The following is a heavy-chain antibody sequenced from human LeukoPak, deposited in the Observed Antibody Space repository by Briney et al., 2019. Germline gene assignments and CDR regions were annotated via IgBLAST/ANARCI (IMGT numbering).Heavy chain of an antibody. CDR2: IWYDGSNK. Sequence: PGGSLRLSCAASGFTFSSYGMHWVRQAPGKGLEWVAVIWYDGSNKYYADSVKGRFTISRDNSRNTLYLQMNSLRVEDTAVYYCARDLSRGDIVGVPSALFDYWGQGTLVTVSS. CDR3: ARDLSRGDIVGVPSALFDY. D-gene: IGHD2-2*01. CDR1: GFTFSSYG. J-gene: IGHJ4*02. V-gene: IGHV3-33*01.